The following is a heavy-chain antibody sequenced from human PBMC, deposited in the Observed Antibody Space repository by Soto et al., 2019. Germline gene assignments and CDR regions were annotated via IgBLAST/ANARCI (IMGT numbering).Heavy chain of an antibody. CDR1: GGTFSNYA. D-gene: IGHD6-19*01. V-gene: IGHV1-69*12. CDR2: IMPIFGRA. Sequence: QVQLVQSGAEVKKPGSSVKVSCKASGGTFSNYAFSWVRQAPGQGLEWLGGIMPIFGRADYAQKFRGRVTITADESTTTANIELRRLRSEDTDVYYCANWLKEAGIGGNYYGGMDVCGQGTTITVSS. J-gene: IGHJ6*02. CDR3: ANWLKEAGIGGNYYGGMDV.